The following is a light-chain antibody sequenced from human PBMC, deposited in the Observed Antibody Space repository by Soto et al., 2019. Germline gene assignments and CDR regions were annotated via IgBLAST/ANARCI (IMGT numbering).Light chain of an antibody. CDR3: SSYTSSGSVV. V-gene: IGLV2-14*03. Sequence: QSALTRPASVSGSPGQSITISCTGTSSDVGGYNYVSWYQEHPGKAPKLLIFDVTNRPSGVSNRFSGSKSGNTASLTISGLQAEDEADYSCSSYTSSGSVVFGGGTKLTVL. CDR1: SSDVGGYNY. CDR2: DVT. J-gene: IGLJ2*01.